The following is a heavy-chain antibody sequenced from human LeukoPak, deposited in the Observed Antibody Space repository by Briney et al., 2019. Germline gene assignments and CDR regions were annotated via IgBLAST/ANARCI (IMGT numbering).Heavy chain of an antibody. CDR3: ARSIAVAGDHFDY. CDR2: ISSSSSTI. J-gene: IGHJ4*02. V-gene: IGHV3-48*02. D-gene: IGHD6-19*01. Sequence: GGSLRLSCAASVFTFCSYSMNWVRQAPGKGLEWVSYISSSSSTIYYADSVKGRFTISRDNAKNSLYLQMNSLRDEDTAVYYCARSIAVAGDHFDYWGQGTLVTVSS. CDR1: VFTFCSYS.